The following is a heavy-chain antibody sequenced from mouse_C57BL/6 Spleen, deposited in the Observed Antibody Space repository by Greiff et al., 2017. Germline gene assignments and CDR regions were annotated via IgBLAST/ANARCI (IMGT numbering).Heavy chain of an antibody. CDR1: GYTFTDYE. CDR3: TRRGWLLRGFAMDY. Sequence: QVQLQQSGAELVRPGASVTLSCKASGYTFTDYEMHWVKQTPVHGLEWIGAIDPETGGTAYNQKFKGKAILTADKSSSTAYMELRSLTSEDSAVYYCTRRGWLLRGFAMDYWGQGTSGTVSS. D-gene: IGHD2-3*01. CDR2: IDPETGGT. V-gene: IGHV1-15*01. J-gene: IGHJ4*01.